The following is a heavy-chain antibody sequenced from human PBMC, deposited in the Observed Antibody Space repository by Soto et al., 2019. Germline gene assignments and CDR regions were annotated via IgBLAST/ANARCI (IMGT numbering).Heavy chain of an antibody. D-gene: IGHD3-3*01. CDR2: ISSSGSTM. V-gene: IGHV3-11*01. CDR1: GFTFSDYY. J-gene: IGHJ6*02. CDR3: ARRLRFLEDRGMDV. Sequence: PGGSLRLSCAASGFTFSDYYMNWIRQSPGKGLEWVSYISSSGSTMYYADSVKGRFTISRDNAKNSLYLQMNSLRAEDTAVYYCARRLRFLEDRGMDVWGQGTTVTVSS.